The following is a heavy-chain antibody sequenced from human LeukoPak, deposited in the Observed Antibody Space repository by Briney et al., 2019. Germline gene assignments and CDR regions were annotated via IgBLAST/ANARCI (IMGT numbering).Heavy chain of an antibody. J-gene: IGHJ1*01. CDR2: MNPNSGNT. Sequence: ASVKVSCKASGYTFTSYDINWVRQATGQGLEWMGWMNPNSGNTGYAQKFQGRVTMTRNTSISTAYMELSSLRSEDAAVYYCARADSSGYSLFQHWGQGTLVTVSS. V-gene: IGHV1-8*01. CDR1: GYTFTSYD. CDR3: ARADSSGYSLFQH. D-gene: IGHD3-22*01.